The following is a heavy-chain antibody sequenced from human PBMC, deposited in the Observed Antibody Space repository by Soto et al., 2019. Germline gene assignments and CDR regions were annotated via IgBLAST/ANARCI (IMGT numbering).Heavy chain of an antibody. Sequence: QVQLVESGGGLVKPGGSLRLSCAASGFRFSDFYMTWIRQAPGKGLEWVSHISTSGSNTNYADSVKGRFTVSRDNANNALYLEMNNLRVEDTAVYFCARDRDTYGHGFFDYWGQGTLVAVS. D-gene: IGHD5-18*01. J-gene: IGHJ4*02. CDR2: ISTSGSNT. V-gene: IGHV3-11*05. CDR3: ARDRDTYGHGFFDY. CDR1: GFRFSDFY.